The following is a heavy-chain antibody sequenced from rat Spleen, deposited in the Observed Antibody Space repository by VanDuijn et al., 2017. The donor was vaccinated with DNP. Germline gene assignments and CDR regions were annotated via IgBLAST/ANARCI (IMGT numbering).Heavy chain of an antibody. J-gene: IGHJ4*01. D-gene: IGHD1-12*01. CDR3: ARHRTIMPYYYSMDA. V-gene: IGHV5-25*01. CDR1: GFTFSNHY. Sequence: EVQLVESGGGLVQPGRSMKLSCAASGFTFSNHYMAWVRQAPTKGLEWVASISPGGGVTSYRDSVQGRFTLSRDNAKSTLYLQMDSLRSEDTATYYCARHRTIMPYYYSMDAWGQGASVTVSS. CDR2: ISPGGGVT.